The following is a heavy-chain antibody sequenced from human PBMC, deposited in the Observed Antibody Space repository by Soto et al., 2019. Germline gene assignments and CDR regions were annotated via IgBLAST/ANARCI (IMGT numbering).Heavy chain of an antibody. Sequence: AVGSLRLSCAASEGTCSTYAMNWIRKDPGKGLEWVSSISSSSSYIYYADSVKGRFTISRNNAKNSLYLQMNSLRAEDTAIYYCARESYTSSSGNFFYYGMDVWGQGTTVTVSS. D-gene: IGHD6-6*01. CDR1: EGTCSTYA. CDR2: ISSSSSYI. J-gene: IGHJ6*02. V-gene: IGHV3-21*06. CDR3: ARESYTSSSGNFFYYGMDV.